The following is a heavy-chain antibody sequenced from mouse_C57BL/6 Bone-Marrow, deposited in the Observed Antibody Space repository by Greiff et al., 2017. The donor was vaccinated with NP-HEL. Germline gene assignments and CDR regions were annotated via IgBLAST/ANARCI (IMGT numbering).Heavy chain of an antibody. V-gene: IGHV5-6*01. J-gene: IGHJ1*03. Sequence: EVQGVESGGDLVKPGGSLKLSCAASGFTFSSYGMSWVRQTPDKRLEWVATISSGGSYTYYPDSVKGRFTISRDNAKNTLYLQMSSLKSEDTAMYYCARLITTVVATGYFDVWGTGTTVTVSS. CDR1: GFTFSSYG. CDR3: ARLITTVVATGYFDV. D-gene: IGHD1-1*01. CDR2: ISSGGSYT.